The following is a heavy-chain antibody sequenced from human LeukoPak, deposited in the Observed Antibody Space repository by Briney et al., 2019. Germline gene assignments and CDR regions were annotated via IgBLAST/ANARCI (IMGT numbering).Heavy chain of an antibody. J-gene: IGHJ1*01. V-gene: IGHV4-39*01. CDR1: GGSISSSSYS. CDR2: IYSSGTT. Sequence: PSETLSLTCTVSGGSISSSSYSWGWIRQPPGKGLECIGNIYSSGTTYYNPSLKSRVTISIDTSKSQFSLRLSSVTAADTAVYYCVQNIPGTIEHWGQGTLVTVSS. D-gene: IGHD1-7*01. CDR3: VQNIPGTIEH.